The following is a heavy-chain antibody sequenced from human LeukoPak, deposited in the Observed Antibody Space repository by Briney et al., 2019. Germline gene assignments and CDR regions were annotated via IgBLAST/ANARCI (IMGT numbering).Heavy chain of an antibody. CDR2: IYYSGST. Sequence: PSETLSLTCAVYGGSFSGYYWSWIRQHPGKGLEWIGYIYYSGSTYYNPSLKSRVTISVDTSKNQFSLKLSSVTAADTAVYYCARDIDDGFDYWGQGTLVTVSS. CDR3: ARDIDDGFDY. D-gene: IGHD1-1*01. V-gene: IGHV4-31*11. CDR1: GGSFSGYY. J-gene: IGHJ4*02.